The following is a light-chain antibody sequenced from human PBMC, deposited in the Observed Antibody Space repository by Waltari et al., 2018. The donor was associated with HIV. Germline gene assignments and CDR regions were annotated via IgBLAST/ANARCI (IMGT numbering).Light chain of an antibody. CDR1: NSDVGGYGD. J-gene: IGLJ1*01. Sequence: QSALTQPRSVSASPGQSVTIPCTGTNSDVGGYGDVAWDYHHPGKAPKLLIYDVSKRPSRVPDRFSASKSGNTASLTISGLQAEDEADYYCWSYAGSYTSVFGTGTQVTVL. CDR3: WSYAGSYTSV. V-gene: IGLV2-11*01. CDR2: DVS.